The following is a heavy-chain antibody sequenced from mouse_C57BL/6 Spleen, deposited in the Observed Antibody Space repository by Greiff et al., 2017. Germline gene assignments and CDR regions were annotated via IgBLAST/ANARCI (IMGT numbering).Heavy chain of an antibody. J-gene: IGHJ2*01. D-gene: IGHD2-5*01. CDR2: IDPSDSYT. Sequence: VQLQQPGAELVMPGASVKLSCKASGYTFTSYWMHWVKQRPGQGLEWIGEIDPSDSYTNYNQKFKGKATLTVDKSSSTAYMQLSSLTSEDSAVYYCAKEIYSNYERAYYFDYWGQGTTLTVSS. CDR1: GYTFTSYW. V-gene: IGHV1-69*01. CDR3: AKEIYSNYERAYYFDY.